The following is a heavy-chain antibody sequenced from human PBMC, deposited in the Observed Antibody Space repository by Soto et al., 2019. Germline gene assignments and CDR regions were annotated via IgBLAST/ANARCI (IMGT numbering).Heavy chain of an antibody. D-gene: IGHD3-22*01. CDR3: AKTITTYSSDSRGRGALVDY. J-gene: IGHJ4*02. CDR2: ISSDGKSE. Sequence: QVQLVESGGGVVQPGRSLRLSCAASGFTFSTYGMHWVRQPPGKGLEWVAVISSDGKSEHYTDPVKGRFSISRDNSKNTLSLQMNSLRVEDTAVYYCAKTITTYSSDSRGRGALVDYWGQGTLVTVSS. V-gene: IGHV3-30*18. CDR1: GFTFSTYG.